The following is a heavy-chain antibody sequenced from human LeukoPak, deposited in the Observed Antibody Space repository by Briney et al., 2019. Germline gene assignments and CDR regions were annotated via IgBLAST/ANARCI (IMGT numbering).Heavy chain of an antibody. J-gene: IGHJ5*02. CDR2: PNSDGSNT. V-gene: IGHV3-74*01. D-gene: IGHD3-3*01. CDR3: VRGITIFGVLRSPWFDP. Sequence: GSLRLSCAVSGFTFRSYRMHWVRQAPGKGLVWVSRPNSDGSNTSYADSVKGRFTISRDNAKKTLYLQMNGLRVEDSAVYYCVRGITIFGVLRSPWFDPWGQGTLVTVSS. CDR1: GFTFRSYR.